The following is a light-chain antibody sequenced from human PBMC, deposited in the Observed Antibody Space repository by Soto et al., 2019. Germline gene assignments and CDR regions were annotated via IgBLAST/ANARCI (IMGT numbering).Light chain of an antibody. CDR3: QQYGSSPGFT. J-gene: IGKJ3*01. V-gene: IGKV3-20*01. Sequence: EIVLTQSPGTLSLSPGDRATLSCRASQSVSSTYLAWYQQKPGLAHRLLVYGASSRATGIPDRFRGSGSGTDFTLTISRLEPEDCAVYYGQQYGSSPGFTFGPGTKVDIK. CDR1: QSVSSTY. CDR2: GAS.